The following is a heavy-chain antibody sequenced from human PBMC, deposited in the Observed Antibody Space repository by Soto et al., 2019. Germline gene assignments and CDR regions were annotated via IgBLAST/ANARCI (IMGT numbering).Heavy chain of an antibody. CDR2: ISGSGGST. J-gene: IGHJ6*02. Sequence: HPGGSLRLSCAASGFTFSSYAMSWVRQAPGKGLEWVSAISGSGGSTYYADSVKGRFTISRDNSKNTLYLQMNSLRAEDTAVYYCAIKPSRFGDHHSHYYGMDVWGQGTTVTVSS. CDR1: GFTFSSYA. CDR3: AIKPSRFGDHHSHYYGMDV. V-gene: IGHV3-23*01. D-gene: IGHD3-10*01.